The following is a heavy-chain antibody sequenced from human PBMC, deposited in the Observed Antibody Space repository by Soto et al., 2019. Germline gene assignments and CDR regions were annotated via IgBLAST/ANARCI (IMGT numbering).Heavy chain of an antibody. J-gene: IGHJ4*02. CDR1: GFTFSSYS. D-gene: IGHD3-22*01. CDR3: ARVAITYYYGSSGYYYPDY. CDR2: ISSSSSYI. V-gene: IGHV3-21*01. Sequence: GGSLRLSCAASGFTFSSYSMNWVRQAPGKGLEWVSSISSSSSYIYYADSVKGRFTISRDNAKNSLYLQMNSLRAEDTAVYYCARVAITYYYGSSGYYYPDYWGQGTLVTVSS.